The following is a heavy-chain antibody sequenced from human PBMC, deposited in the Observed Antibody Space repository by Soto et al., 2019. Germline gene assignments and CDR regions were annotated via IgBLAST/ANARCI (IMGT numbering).Heavy chain of an antibody. CDR1: GFTFNNFA. D-gene: IGHD2-21*01. J-gene: IGHJ4*02. CDR3: AKGSASTRPYYFDY. Sequence: GGSLRLSCEASGFTFNNFAMSWVRQAPGKGLEWVSTISDSGSTYYANSVKGRFTISRDNSKNTLYLQMNSLRAEDTAVYYCAKGSASTRPYYFDYWGQGTLVTVSS. V-gene: IGHV3-23*01. CDR2: ISDSGST.